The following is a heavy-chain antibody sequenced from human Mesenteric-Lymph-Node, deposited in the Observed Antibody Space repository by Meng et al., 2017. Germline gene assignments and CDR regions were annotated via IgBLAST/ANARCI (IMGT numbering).Heavy chain of an antibody. V-gene: IGHV3-48*03. CDR1: GFSFSSYE. D-gene: IGHD5-18*01. J-gene: IGHJ4*02. Sequence: GESLKISCAASGFSFSSYEMNWVRQAPGKGLEWVSYISSSGGAMHYADSVQGRFTNSRDNAKNSLYLQMNSLRAEDTAVYYCASGYNFGLHFHYWGQGTLVTVSS. CDR2: ISSSGGAM. CDR3: ASGYNFGLHFHY.